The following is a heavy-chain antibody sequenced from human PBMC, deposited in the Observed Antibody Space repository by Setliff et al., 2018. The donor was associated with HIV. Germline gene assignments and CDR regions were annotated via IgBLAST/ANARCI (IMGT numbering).Heavy chain of an antibody. Sequence: PGGSLRLSCGASGFNFRNAWMNWVRQAPGKGLEWVASISSTTGYIFYADSAKGRFIISRDNAKNSLYLQMDSLRAEDTAVYYCARNRGRWELLRDYYYYYMDVWGEGTTVTVSS. CDR2: ISSTTGYI. J-gene: IGHJ6*03. V-gene: IGHV3-21*01. CDR3: ARNRGRWELLRDYYYYYMDV. CDR1: GFNFRNAW. D-gene: IGHD3-10*01.